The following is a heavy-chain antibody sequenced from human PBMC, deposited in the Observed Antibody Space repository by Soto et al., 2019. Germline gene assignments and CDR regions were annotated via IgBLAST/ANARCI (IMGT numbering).Heavy chain of an antibody. Sequence: GGSLRLSCAASGFTFRSYAMSWVRQAPGKGLEWVSGISGSGGSTFYADSVKGRFTISRDNSKNTLYLQMNTLTAEDTAVYYCAKVGIYCSDGVCTAYWGQGTLVTVSS. CDR3: AKVGIYCSDGVCTAY. J-gene: IGHJ4*02. CDR1: GFTFRSYA. V-gene: IGHV3-23*01. D-gene: IGHD2-8*01. CDR2: ISGSGGST.